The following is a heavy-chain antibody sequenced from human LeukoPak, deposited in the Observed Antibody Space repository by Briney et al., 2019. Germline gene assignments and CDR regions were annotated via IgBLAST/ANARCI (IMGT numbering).Heavy chain of an antibody. V-gene: IGHV4-59*08. Sequence: SETLSLTCTVSGGSISNYYWSWIRQPPGEGLEWIGYIYYSGRTNYNPSLTSRDTISIDTSKNQFSLNLTAVTAADTAVYYCARGGLGGITAYSNYLFDYWGQGTLVTVSS. CDR1: GGSISNYY. D-gene: IGHD4-11*01. CDR3: ARGGLGGITAYSNYLFDY. J-gene: IGHJ4*02. CDR2: IYYSGRT.